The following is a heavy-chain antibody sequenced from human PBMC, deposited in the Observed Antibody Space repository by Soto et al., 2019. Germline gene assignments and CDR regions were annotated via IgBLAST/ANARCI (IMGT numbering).Heavy chain of an antibody. V-gene: IGHV4-30-4*01. CDR2: IYYSGST. CDR1: GGSISSGDYY. D-gene: IGHD5-18*01. J-gene: IGHJ5*02. CDR3: ARGYSYGIVYNWFDP. Sequence: SETLSLTGTVSGGSISSGDYYWSWIRQPPGKGLEWIGYIYYSGSTYYNPSLKSRVTISVGTSKNQFSLKLSSVTAADTAVYYCARGYSYGIVYNWFDPWGQGTLVTVS.